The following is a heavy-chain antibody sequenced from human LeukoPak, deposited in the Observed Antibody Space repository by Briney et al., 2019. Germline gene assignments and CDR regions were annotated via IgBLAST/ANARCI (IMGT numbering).Heavy chain of an antibody. V-gene: IGHV4-34*01. CDR2: INHSGST. J-gene: IGHJ4*02. CDR1: GGSFSGYY. Sequence: SETLSLTCAVYGGSFSGYYWSWIRQPPGKGLEWIGEINHSGSTNYNPSLKSRVTISVDTSKNQFSLKLSSVTAADTAVYYCARVGSRGSYAAGGDYWGQGTLVTVSS. CDR3: ARVGSRGSYAAGGDY. D-gene: IGHD1-26*01.